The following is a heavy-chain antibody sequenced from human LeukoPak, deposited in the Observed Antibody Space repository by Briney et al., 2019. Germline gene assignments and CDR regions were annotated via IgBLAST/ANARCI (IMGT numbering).Heavy chain of an antibody. CDR2: ISYSGST. J-gene: IGHJ2*01. V-gene: IGHV4-59*01. CDR1: GGSISSYY. D-gene: IGHD4-23*01. Sequence: SETLSLTCTVSGGSISSYYWSWIRQPPGKGLEWIGYISYSGSTNFNPSLKSRVTISVDTSKNQFSLKLSSVTAADTAVYYCARARYGGNSEGYFDLWGRGTLVTVSS. CDR3: ARARYGGNSEGYFDL.